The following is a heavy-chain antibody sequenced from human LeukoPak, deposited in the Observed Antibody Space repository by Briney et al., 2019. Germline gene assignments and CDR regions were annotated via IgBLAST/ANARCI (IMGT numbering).Heavy chain of an antibody. CDR1: GFTFNSYA. D-gene: IGHD3-10*01. V-gene: IGHV3-23*01. CDR3: AKVSNYYGSGDFDY. Sequence: GGSLRLSCAASGFTFNSYAMSWVRQAPGKGLEWVSAISGSGGSTYYADSVKGRFTISRDNSKNTLYLQMNSLRAEDTAVYYCAKVSNYYGSGDFDYWGQGTLVTVSS. J-gene: IGHJ4*02. CDR2: ISGSGGST.